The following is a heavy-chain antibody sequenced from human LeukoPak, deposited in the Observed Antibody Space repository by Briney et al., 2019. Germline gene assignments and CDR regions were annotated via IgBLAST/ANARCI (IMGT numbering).Heavy chain of an antibody. CDR2: ISSSSSYI. D-gene: IGHD3-22*01. V-gene: IGHV3-21*01. J-gene: IGHJ4*02. Sequence: GGSLRLSCAASGFTFSSFNMNWVRQAPGKGLEWVSSISSSSSYIYYTDSVKGRFTISRDNAKNSLYLQMNSLRAEDTAVYYCARDPEIYDSSGYYSVYFDYWGQGTLVTVSS. CDR3: ARDPEIYDSSGYYSVYFDY. CDR1: GFTFSSFN.